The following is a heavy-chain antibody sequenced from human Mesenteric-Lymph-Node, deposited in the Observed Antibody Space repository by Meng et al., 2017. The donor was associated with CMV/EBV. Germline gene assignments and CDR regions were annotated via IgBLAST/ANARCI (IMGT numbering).Heavy chain of an antibody. D-gene: IGHD3-9*01. CDR1: GGSFRGYY. Sequence: QGPFHQWGAGLLKPSETLSVTCAVYGGSFRGYYWNWIRQSPEKGLELIGEINHSGSTTYNPSFTSRIIISVDTSTNQISLNMSSVTAADTAVYYCARGSSYDILTGYFDYWGQGALVTVSS. V-gene: IGHV4-34*01. J-gene: IGHJ4*02. CDR3: ARGSSYDILTGYFDY. CDR2: INHSGST.